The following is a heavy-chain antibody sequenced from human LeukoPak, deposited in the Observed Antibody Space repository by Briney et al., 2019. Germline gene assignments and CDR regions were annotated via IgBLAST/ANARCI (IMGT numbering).Heavy chain of an antibody. CDR3: AHRRGGFETRIFDY. CDR1: GFSLSTSGVG. J-gene: IGHJ4*02. V-gene: IGHV2-5*02. Sequence: ESGPTLVNPTETLTLTCTFSGFSLSTSGVGVGWIRQPPGKALEWLALIYWDDDKRYSPSLKSRLTITKDTSKHQAVLTMTNMDPVDTATYYCAHRRGGFETRIFDYWGQGTLVTVSS. CDR2: IYWDDDK. D-gene: IGHD3-10*01.